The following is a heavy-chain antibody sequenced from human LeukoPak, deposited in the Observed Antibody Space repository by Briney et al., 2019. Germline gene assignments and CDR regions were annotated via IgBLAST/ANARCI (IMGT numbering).Heavy chain of an antibody. CDR1: GGSISSYY. J-gene: IGHJ5*02. CDR2: IYYSGST. D-gene: IGHD4-17*01. CDR3: ARGSLGYGDYVGRRIDP. Sequence: PSETLSLTCTVSGGSISSYYWSWIRQPPGKGLEWIGYIYYSGSTNYNPSLKSRVTISVDTSKNQFSLKLSSVTAADTAVYYCARGSLGYGDYVGRRIDPWGQGTLVTVSS. V-gene: IGHV4-59*12.